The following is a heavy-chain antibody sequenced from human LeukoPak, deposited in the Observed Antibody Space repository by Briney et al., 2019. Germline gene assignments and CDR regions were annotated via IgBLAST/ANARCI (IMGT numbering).Heavy chain of an antibody. CDR2: INPNSGGT. V-gene: IGHV1-2*02. CDR3: AREIYSYGYVYFDY. D-gene: IGHD5-18*01. CDR1: GYTFTGYY. J-gene: IGHJ4*02. Sequence: GASVKVSCKASGYTFTGYYMHWVRQAPGQGLEWMGWINPNSGGTNYAQKFQGRVTMTRDTPIRTAYMELSRLRSDDTAVYYCAREIYSYGYVYFDYWGQGTLVTVSS.